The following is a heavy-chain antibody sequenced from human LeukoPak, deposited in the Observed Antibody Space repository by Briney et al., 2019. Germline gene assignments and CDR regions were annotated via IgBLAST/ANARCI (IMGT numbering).Heavy chain of an antibody. V-gene: IGHV1-18*01. Sequence: AASVKVSCKASGYTFTSYGISWVRQAPGQGLEWMGWISAYNGNTNYAQKLQGRVTMTTDTSTSTAYMELRSLRSDDSAVYYCARRDDSSGYTSYVFDYWGQGTLVTVSS. CDR2: ISAYNGNT. J-gene: IGHJ4*02. CDR1: GYTFTSYG. CDR3: ARRDDSSGYTSYVFDY. D-gene: IGHD3-22*01.